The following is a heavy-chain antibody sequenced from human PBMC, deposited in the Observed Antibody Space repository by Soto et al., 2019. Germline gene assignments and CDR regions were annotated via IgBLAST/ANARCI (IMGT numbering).Heavy chain of an antibody. V-gene: IGHV2-5*02. CDR3: AHSNHYAGSRPNDAFDV. CDR1: GFSLSTSGVG. D-gene: IGHD3-22*01. J-gene: IGHJ3*01. Sequence: QITLKESGPTLVKPTQTLTLTCTFSGFSLSTSGVGVGWIRQPPGKALEWLALIYWDDDKRYSPSLKNRLTITKGTTQQHVVLTMTNMDPVNTATYFCAHSNHYAGSRPNDAFDVWGQGTMVTVSS. CDR2: IYWDDDK.